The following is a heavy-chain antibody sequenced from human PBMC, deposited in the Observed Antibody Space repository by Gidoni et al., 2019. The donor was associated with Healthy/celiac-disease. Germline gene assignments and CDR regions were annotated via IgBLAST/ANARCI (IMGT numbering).Heavy chain of an antibody. V-gene: IGHV1-46*01. CDR3: ARDFEVGEPDYGSGSLTLDP. CDR1: GYTFPSYY. J-gene: IGHJ5*02. CDR2: INPSGGST. Sequence: QVQLVQSGAEVKKPGASVQVYCQPSGYTFPSYYIHWGRQAPGQGLEWMGIINPSGGSTSYAQKFQGRVTMTRDTSTSTVYMELSSLRSEDTAVYYCARDFEVGEPDYGSGSLTLDPWCQGTLVTVSS. D-gene: IGHD3-10*01.